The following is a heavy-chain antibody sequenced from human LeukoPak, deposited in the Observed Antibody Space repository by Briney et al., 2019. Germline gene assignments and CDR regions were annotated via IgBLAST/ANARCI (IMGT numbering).Heavy chain of an antibody. D-gene: IGHD2-8*01. CDR3: VRGTNDWTGIDY. J-gene: IGHJ4*02. Sequence: GGSLRLSCAASGFTFRKYAMHWVRQAPGEGLVWVSRINPDGSSTDYADSVKGRFTISRDNARNTLYLQMNSLRVEDTAIYYCVRGTNDWTGIDYWGQGTLVTVSS. V-gene: IGHV3-74*01. CDR1: GFTFRKYA. CDR2: INPDGSST.